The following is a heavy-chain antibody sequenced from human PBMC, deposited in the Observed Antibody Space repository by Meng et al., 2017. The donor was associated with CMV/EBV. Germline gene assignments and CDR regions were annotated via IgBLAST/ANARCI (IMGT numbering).Heavy chain of an antibody. V-gene: IGHV3-23*01. CDR3: AKGSANSRPYYFDF. CDR1: GFTFSDNA. Sequence: GGSLRLSCAASGFTFSDNAMAWVRQAPGRGLEWVSAITGRGDDTYHADSVKGRLTISRDNSKNTLSLQMISLRAEDTAVYYCAKGSANSRPYYFDFWGRGTLVTVSS. D-gene: IGHD3-3*01. CDR2: ITGRGDDT. J-gene: IGHJ4*02.